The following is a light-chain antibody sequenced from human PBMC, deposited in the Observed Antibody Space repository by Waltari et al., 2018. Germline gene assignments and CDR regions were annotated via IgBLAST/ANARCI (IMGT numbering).Light chain of an antibody. V-gene: IGKV1-5*03. Sequence: TCRASQTIDSWFAWYQQKPGKAPNLLIYKASSLESGVPSRFSGSGSGTEFTLTISSLQPDDSATYYCQQYKSSWLTFGGGTKVEIK. J-gene: IGKJ4*01. CDR2: KAS. CDR1: QTIDSW. CDR3: QQYKSSWLT.